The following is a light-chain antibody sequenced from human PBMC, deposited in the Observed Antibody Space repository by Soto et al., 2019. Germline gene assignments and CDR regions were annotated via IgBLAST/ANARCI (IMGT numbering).Light chain of an antibody. Sequence: QSVVTQPPSVSGALGQRVAFSCTGKSSNIAAGYDVSWCQRLPGIGPKFLICGNINRPSGVPDRFSDSKSDTSASLAITGLQTEGEADHSRQSYDSKLNGWVFGGGTKLTVL. V-gene: IGLV1-40*01. CDR3: QSYDSKLNGWV. CDR2: GNI. J-gene: IGLJ3*02. CDR1: SSNIAAGYD.